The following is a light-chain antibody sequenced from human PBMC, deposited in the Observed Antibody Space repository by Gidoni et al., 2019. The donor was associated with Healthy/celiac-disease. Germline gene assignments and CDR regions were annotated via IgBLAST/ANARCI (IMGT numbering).Light chain of an antibody. CDR1: QSVLYSSNNKNY. CDR3: QQYYSTPIT. Sequence: DIVITQPPDSLALSLGERATINCKSSQSVLYSSNNKNYLAWYQQKPGQPPKRLIYWASTRESGVPDRFSGGGSGTDFTLTISSLQAEDVAVYYCQQYYSTPITFGQGTRLEIK. CDR2: WAS. J-gene: IGKJ5*01. V-gene: IGKV4-1*01.